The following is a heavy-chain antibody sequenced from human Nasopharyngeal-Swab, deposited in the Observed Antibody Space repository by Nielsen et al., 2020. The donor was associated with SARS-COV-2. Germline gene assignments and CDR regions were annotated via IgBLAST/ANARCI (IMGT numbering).Heavy chain of an antibody. D-gene: IGHD1-26*01. V-gene: IGHV1-18*01. CDR3: AKVLQWERDAFDI. J-gene: IGHJ3*02. Sequence: WVRQAPGQGLEWLGWISTYNGNTRYAQNLQGRLTLTTDTSTRTAYMELRSLRSDDTAVYYCAKVLQWERDAFDIWGQGTMVTVSS. CDR2: ISTYNGNT.